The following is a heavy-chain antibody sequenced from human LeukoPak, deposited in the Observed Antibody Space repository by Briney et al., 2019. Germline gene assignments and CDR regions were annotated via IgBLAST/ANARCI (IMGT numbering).Heavy chain of an antibody. CDR3: ARVYSSGWYFDY. J-gene: IGHJ4*02. V-gene: IGHV4-34*01. CDR2: INHSGST. Sequence: SETLSLTCAVYGGSFSGYYWSWIRQPPGKGLEWIGEINHSGSTNYNPSLKSRVTISVDTSKNQFSLKLSSVTAADTAVYYCARVYSSGWYFDYWGQGTLVTVSS. D-gene: IGHD6-19*01. CDR1: GGSFSGYY.